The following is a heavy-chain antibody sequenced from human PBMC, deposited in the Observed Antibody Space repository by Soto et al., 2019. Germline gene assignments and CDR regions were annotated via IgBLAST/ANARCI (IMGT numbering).Heavy chain of an antibody. CDR3: AKSTSGYGGGSAF. D-gene: IGHD4-17*01. V-gene: IGHV3-30*18. CDR1: GFTLSNSG. J-gene: IGHJ4*02. Sequence: QVQLVESGGGVVQPGRSLTLSCEVSGFTLSNSGIHLVRQAPDKGLEWVATIAYEGKTKNYADSAKGRFTISRDISRSTGYLQMTSLRREDTATYYCAKSTSGYGGGSAFWGQGTVVTVSS. CDR2: IAYEGKTK.